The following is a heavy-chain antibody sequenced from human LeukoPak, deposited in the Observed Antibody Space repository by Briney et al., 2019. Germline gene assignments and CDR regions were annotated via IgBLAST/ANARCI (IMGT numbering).Heavy chain of an antibody. J-gene: IGHJ5*02. CDR1: VYTFSSYW. CDR3: ARDDRGNWFDP. Sequence: GGSLRLSCAASVYTFSSYWMIWVRQAPGKGLEWVANIKQDGSEKYYVDSVKGRFTISRDNAKNSLYLQMNSLRAEDTAVYYCARDDRGNWFDPWGQGTLVTVSS. CDR2: IKQDGSEK. V-gene: IGHV3-7*01. D-gene: IGHD3-10*01.